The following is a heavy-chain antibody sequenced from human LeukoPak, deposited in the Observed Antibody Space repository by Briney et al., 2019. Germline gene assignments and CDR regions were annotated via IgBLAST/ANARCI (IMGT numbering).Heavy chain of an antibody. CDR1: GFTFSNYA. D-gene: IGHD6-19*01. CDR3: AKSSRYGTGWYGRIDY. CDR2: ISGSGSNT. J-gene: IGHJ4*02. V-gene: IGHV3-23*01. Sequence: GGSLRLSCAASGFTFSNYAMSWVRQAPGKGLEWVSTISGSGSNTYYADSVKGRFTISRDNSKNTPYLQMNSLRADDTAVYYCAKSSRYGTGWYGRIDYWGQGTLVTVS.